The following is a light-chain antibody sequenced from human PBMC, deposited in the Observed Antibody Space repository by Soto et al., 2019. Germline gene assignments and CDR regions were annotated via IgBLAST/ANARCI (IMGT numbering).Light chain of an antibody. Sequence: QSALTQPASVSGSPGQSITISCTGTSSDVGGYNYVSWYQHHPGKAPKLMIYDVSNRPSGVSNRFSGSKSGNTAPLIISGLQAENEADYYCSSYTSSRTLATYVFGTGTKLAVL. CDR1: SSDVGGYNY. CDR3: SSYTSSRTLATYV. V-gene: IGLV2-14*03. J-gene: IGLJ1*01. CDR2: DVS.